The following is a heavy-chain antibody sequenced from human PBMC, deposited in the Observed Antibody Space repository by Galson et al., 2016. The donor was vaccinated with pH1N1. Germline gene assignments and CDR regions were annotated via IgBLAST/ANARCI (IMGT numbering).Heavy chain of an antibody. J-gene: IGHJ4*02. CDR3: ARGVSVAGTPRLDY. Sequence: KGLECIGYIFYSESTYYNPSLKSRVTISVDTSKNQFSLKLSSVTAADTAVYYCARGVSVAGTPRLDYWGQGTLVTVSS. D-gene: IGHD6-19*01. V-gene: IGHV4-31*02. CDR2: IFYSEST.